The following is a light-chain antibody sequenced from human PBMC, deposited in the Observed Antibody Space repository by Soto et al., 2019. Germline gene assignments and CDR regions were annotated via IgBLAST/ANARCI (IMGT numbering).Light chain of an antibody. J-gene: IGKJ4*01. V-gene: IGKV3-11*01. CDR3: QQRSNWPLT. CDR2: DAS. Sequence: EIVLTQSPATLSFSPGARAPLSCRASQSVSSYLAWYPQKPGQAPRLLIYDASSRATGIPARFSGSGSGTDFTLTISSLEPEDFAVYYCQQRSNWPLTFGGGTKVDIK. CDR1: QSVSSY.